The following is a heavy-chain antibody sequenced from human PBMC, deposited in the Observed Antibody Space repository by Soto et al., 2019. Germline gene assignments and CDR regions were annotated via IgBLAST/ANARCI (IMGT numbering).Heavy chain of an antibody. J-gene: IGHJ4*02. Sequence: GGSLRLSCAASGFTFSSYAMSWVRQAPGKGLEWVSAISGSGGSTYYADSVKGRFTISRDNSKNTLYLQMNSLGAEDTAVYYCAKDPAGGSGWYYFDYWGQGTLVTVSS. CDR1: GFTFSSYA. CDR3: AKDPAGGSGWYYFDY. V-gene: IGHV3-23*01. D-gene: IGHD6-19*01. CDR2: ISGSGGST.